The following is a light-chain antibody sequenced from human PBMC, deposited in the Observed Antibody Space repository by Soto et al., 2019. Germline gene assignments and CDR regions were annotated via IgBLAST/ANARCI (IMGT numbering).Light chain of an antibody. CDR2: KAS. Sequence: DVQMTQSPSTLSASVGDRVTITCLASQNIGDWLAWFQQKPGRAPKLLIYKASNLESGVPSTFSGSASGTEFTLTISSLQPADFATYYCQQYYDYSWTFGQGTKVDIK. J-gene: IGKJ1*01. CDR3: QQYYDYSWT. V-gene: IGKV1-5*03. CDR1: QNIGDW.